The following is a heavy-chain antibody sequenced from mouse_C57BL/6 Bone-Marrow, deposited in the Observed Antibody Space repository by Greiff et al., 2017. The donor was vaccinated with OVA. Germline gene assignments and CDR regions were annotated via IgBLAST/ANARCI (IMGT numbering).Heavy chain of an antibody. J-gene: IGHJ3*01. Sequence: VKLVESGAELARPGASVNLSCTASGYTFTSYGISWVKQRTGQGLEWIGVIYPRSGNTYYNEKFKGKATLTADKSSSTAYMGLRSLTSEDSAVYFCARLGPGFAYWGQGTLVTVSA. CDR3: ARLGPGFAY. V-gene: IGHV1-81*01. CDR2: IYPRSGNT. CDR1: GYTFTSYG.